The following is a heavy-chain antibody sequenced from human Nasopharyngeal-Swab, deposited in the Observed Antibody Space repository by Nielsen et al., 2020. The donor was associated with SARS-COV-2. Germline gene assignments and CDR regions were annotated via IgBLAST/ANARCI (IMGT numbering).Heavy chain of an antibody. D-gene: IGHD6-13*01. V-gene: IGHV4-34*01. Sequence: SEILSLTCAVYGGSFSDYYWSWIRQPPGRGLEWIGEINHSGSTNYNPSLKSRVTISVATSKNQFSLKLSSVTAADTAVYYCARQGSSSRTFDYWGQGTLVTVSS. CDR3: ARQGSSSRTFDY. CDR2: INHSGST. J-gene: IGHJ4*02. CDR1: GGSFSDYY.